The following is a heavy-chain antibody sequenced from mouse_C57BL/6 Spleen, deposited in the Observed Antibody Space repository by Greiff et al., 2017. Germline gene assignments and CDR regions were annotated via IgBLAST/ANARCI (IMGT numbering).Heavy chain of an antibody. V-gene: IGHV1-69*01. Sequence: VQLQQPGAELVMPGASVKLSCKASGYTFTSYWMHWVKQRPGQGLEWIGEIDPSDSYTNYNQNFKGKSTLTVDKSSSTAYMQLSSLTSEDSAVYYCARYGVGNYLFDYWGQGTTLTVSS. CDR3: ARYGVGNYLFDY. CDR1: GYTFTSYW. D-gene: IGHD2-1*01. J-gene: IGHJ2*01. CDR2: IDPSDSYT.